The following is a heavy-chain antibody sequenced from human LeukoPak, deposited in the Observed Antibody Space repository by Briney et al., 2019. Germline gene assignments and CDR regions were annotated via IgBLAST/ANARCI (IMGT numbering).Heavy chain of an antibody. CDR1: GFTDSDNY. CDR3: ASLVGATGMGDY. CDR2: IYSGGIT. J-gene: IGHJ4*02. Sequence: EGSLRLSCAASGFTDSDNYMSWVRQAPGKGLEWVSVIYSGGITYYADSVKGRFTISRDNSKNTLYLQMNSLRAEDTAVYYCASLVGATGMGDYWGQGTLVTVSS. D-gene: IGHD1-26*01. V-gene: IGHV3-53*01.